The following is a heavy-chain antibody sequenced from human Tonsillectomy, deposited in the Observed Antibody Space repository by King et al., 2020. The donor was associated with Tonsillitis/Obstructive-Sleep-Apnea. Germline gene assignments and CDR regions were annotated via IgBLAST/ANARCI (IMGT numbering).Heavy chain of an antibody. D-gene: IGHD3-16*01. CDR2: INPNSGGT. J-gene: IGHJ6*02. V-gene: IGHV1-2*04. CDR1: GYTFTGYY. CDR3: ARDGVNGGAMASRGMDV. Sequence: QLVQSGAEVKKPWASVKVSCKASGYTFTGYYMHWVRQAPGQGLEWMGWINPNSGGTNYAQKFQGWVTMTRDTSISTAYMELSRLRSDDTAVYYCARDGVNGGAMASRGMDVWGQGTTVTVSS.